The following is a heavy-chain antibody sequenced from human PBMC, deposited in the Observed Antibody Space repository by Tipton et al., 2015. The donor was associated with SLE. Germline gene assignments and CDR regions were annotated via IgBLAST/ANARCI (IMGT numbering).Heavy chain of an antibody. CDR1: GGSVSSASYY. CDR2: FYTSGST. V-gene: IGHV4-61*02. D-gene: IGHD6-6*01. CDR3: AMAARPYYYMDV. Sequence: TPSLTCTVSGGSVSSASYYWSWIRQPAGKGLEWIGRFYTSGSTKYNPSLKSRVTISEDTSKNQFSLKLSSVTAADTAVYYCAMAARPYYYMDVWGKGTTVTVSS. J-gene: IGHJ6*03.